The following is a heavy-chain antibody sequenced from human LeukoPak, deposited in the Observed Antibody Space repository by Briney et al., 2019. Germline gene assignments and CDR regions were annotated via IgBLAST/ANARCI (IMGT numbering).Heavy chain of an antibody. CDR1: GITLSNYG. D-gene: IGHD5-18*01. J-gene: IGHJ4*02. CDR3: ARDGHWDTATDY. CDR2: ISSSSSYI. Sequence: GGSLRLSCAVSGITLSNYGMSWVRQAPGKGLEWVSSISSSSSYIYYADSVKGRFTISRDNAKNSLYLQMNSLRAEDTAVYYCARDGHWDTATDYWGQGTLVTVSS. V-gene: IGHV3-21*01.